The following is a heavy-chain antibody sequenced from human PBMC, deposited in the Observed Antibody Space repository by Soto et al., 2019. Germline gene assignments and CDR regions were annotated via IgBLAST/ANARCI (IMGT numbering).Heavy chain of an antibody. CDR1: GDSINSSHW. CDR2: ISHSGST. D-gene: IGHD6-13*01. CDR3: AAGEASSRNLAPYYLDF. J-gene: IGHJ4*02. Sequence: PSETLSLTCAVSGDSINSSHWWNWVRQPPGKGLEWIGQISHSGSTNYNPSLTSRVTISVDKSKNHFSLKLTSVTTADTAVYFCAAGEASSRNLAPYYLDFWGQGTLVTVSS. V-gene: IGHV4-4*02.